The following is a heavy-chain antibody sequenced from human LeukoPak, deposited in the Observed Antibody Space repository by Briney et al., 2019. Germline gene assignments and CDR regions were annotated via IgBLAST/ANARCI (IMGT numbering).Heavy chain of an antibody. V-gene: IGHV4-39*01. J-gene: IGHJ3*02. CDR2: VYYSGNT. CDR1: GGSISTTSYY. Sequence: PSQTLSLTCSVSGGSISTTSYYWVWIRQPPGKGPEWIGTVYYSGNTYYNPSLKSRVTISVDTSKSQFSLRVSSVTTADTAVYFCARQPRSFSPVIHDGLDIWGQGTMVTVSS. CDR3: ARQPRSFSPVIHDGLDI. D-gene: IGHD2-15*01.